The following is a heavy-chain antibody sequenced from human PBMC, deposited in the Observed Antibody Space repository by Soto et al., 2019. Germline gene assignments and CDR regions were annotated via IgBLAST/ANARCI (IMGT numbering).Heavy chain of an antibody. V-gene: IGHV1-46*03. J-gene: IGHJ3*02. CDR1: GYTFTSYY. CDR3: ARSSKGGITMVRGAKGDAFDI. D-gene: IGHD3-10*01. CDR2: INPSGGST. Sequence: ASVKVSCKASGYTFTSYYMHWVRQAPGQGLEWMGIINPSGGSTSYAQKFQGRVTMTRDTSTSTVYMELSSLRSEDTAVYYCARSSKGGITMVRGAKGDAFDIWGQGTMVTVSS.